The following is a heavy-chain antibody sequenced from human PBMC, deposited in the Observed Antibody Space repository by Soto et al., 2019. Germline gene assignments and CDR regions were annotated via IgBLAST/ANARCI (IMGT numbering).Heavy chain of an antibody. CDR3: ARDNYGDTYYFDY. CDR2: IYYSGST. J-gene: IGHJ4*02. CDR1: GGSISSGAYY. D-gene: IGHD4-17*01. Sequence: QVXLXXSGPGLVKPSQTLSLTCTVSGGSISSGAYYWSWVRQPPGKGLEWIGYIYYSGSTYYNPSLKSRVTISVDTSKNQFPLKLSSVTATDTAVYYCARDNYGDTYYFDYWGQGTLVTVSS. V-gene: IGHV4-30-4*01.